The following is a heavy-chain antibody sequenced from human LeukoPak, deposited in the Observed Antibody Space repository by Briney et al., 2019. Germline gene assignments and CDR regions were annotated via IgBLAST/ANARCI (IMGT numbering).Heavy chain of an antibody. J-gene: IGHJ4*02. D-gene: IGHD3-22*01. CDR2: ISGSGGST. V-gene: IGHV3-23*01. CDR3: AKDTENYYDSSGYYRYYFDY. Sequence: PGGSLRLSCAACGFTLSSYAMSWVRQAPGEGMEWVSAISGSGGSTYYADSVKGRFTISRDNSKNTLYLQMNSRRAEDTAVYYCAKDTENYYDSSGYYRYYFDYWGQGTLVTVSS. CDR1: GFTLSSYA.